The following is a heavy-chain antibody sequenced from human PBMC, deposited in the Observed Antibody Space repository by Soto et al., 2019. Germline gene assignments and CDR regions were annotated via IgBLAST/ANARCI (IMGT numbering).Heavy chain of an antibody. CDR2: ISSSSSTI. CDR1: GFTFSSYS. CDR3: ARWGGVGRTTTVTRTPQARPFDY. J-gene: IGHJ4*02. Sequence: GGSLRLSCAASGFTFSSYSMNWVRQAPGKGLEWVSYISSSSSTIYYADSVKGRFTISRDNAKNSLYLQMNSLRDEDTAVYYCARWGGVGRTTTVTRTPQARPFDYWGQGTLVTVSS. V-gene: IGHV3-48*02. D-gene: IGHD4-17*01.